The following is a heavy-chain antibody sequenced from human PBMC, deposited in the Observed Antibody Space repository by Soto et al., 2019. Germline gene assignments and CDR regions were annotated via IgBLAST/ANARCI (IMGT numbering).Heavy chain of an antibody. CDR2: IIPIFGPA. V-gene: IGHV1-69*01. D-gene: IGHD3-22*01. CDR1: GGTFSSYA. Sequence: QVQLVQSGAEVKKPGSSVKVSCKASGGTFSSYAISWVRQAPGQGLEWMGGIIPIFGPANYAQKSQGRVTITADASTSTACMELSSLGSEDTAVYYCARAAYYYDSSGYSRLDYWGQGTLVTVSS. CDR3: ARAAYYYDSSGYSRLDY. J-gene: IGHJ4*02.